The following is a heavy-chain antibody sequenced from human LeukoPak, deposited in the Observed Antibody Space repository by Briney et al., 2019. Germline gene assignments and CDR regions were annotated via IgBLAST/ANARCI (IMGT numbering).Heavy chain of an antibody. J-gene: IGHJ4*02. CDR1: GFTFSSYS. CDR3: ARVSLYANIVATIGGDLDY. D-gene: IGHD5-12*01. CDR2: IKQDGSAK. V-gene: IGHV3-7*01. Sequence: PGGSLRLSCAASGFTFSSYSMNWVRQAPGKGLEWVANIKQDGSAKYYVDSVKGRFTISRDNAQNSLFLQMNSLRAEDTAVYYCARVSLYANIVATIGGDLDYWGQGTLVTVSS.